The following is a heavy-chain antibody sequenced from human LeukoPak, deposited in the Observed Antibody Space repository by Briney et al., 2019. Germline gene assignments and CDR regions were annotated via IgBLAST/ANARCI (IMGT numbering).Heavy chain of an antibody. CDR2: INHSGST. J-gene: IGHJ4*02. Sequence: SETLSLTCAAYGGSFSGYYWSWIRQPPGKGLEWIGEINHSGSTNYNPSLKSRVTISVDTSKNQFSLKLSSVTAADTAVYYCARLPSGGGSSWQQDDYWGQGTLVTVSS. CDR3: ARLPSGGGSSWQQDDY. D-gene: IGHD6-13*01. V-gene: IGHV4-34*01. CDR1: GGSFSGYY.